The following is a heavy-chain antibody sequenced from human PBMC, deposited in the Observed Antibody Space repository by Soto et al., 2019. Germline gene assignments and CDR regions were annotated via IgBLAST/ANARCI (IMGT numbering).Heavy chain of an antibody. V-gene: IGHV1-2*02. CDR1: GYTFTGYY. CDR2: INPNSGGT. CDR3: ARALCSSTSCYTVYYYYGMDV. D-gene: IGHD2-2*02. Sequence: QVPLVQSGAEVKKPGASVKVSCKASGYTFTGYYMHWVRQAPGQGLEWMGWINPNSGGTNYAQKFQGRVTMTRDTSISTAYMELSRLRSDDTAVYYCARALCSSTSCYTVYYYYGMDVWGQGTTVTVSS. J-gene: IGHJ6*02.